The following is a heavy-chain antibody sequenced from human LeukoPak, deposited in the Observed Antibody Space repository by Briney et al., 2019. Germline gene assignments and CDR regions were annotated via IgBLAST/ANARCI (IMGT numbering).Heavy chain of an antibody. D-gene: IGHD3-22*01. CDR3: ARVGYYDSSGYYDFDY. CDR1: GYSISSGYY. Sequence: SETLSLTCTVSGYSISSGYYWGWIRQPPGRGLEWIGSIYHSGSTYYNPSLKSRVTISVDTSKNQFSLKLSSVTAADTAVYYCARVGYYDSSGYYDFDYWGQGTLVTVSS. CDR2: IYHSGST. J-gene: IGHJ4*02. V-gene: IGHV4-38-2*02.